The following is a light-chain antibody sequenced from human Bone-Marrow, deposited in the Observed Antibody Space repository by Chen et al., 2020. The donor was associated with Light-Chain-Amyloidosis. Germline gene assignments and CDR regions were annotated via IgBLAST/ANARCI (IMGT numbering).Light chain of an antibody. CDR1: ESLLYRSNNKNY. V-gene: IGKV4-1*01. CDR3: QQYYSTPYT. J-gene: IGKJ2*01. Sequence: DIVMTQSPDSLAVSLGESATINCKSSESLLYRSNNKNYLGWYQQKPGQSPKLLMYWASTRESGVPDRFSGSGSGTDFTLTISSLQAEDVAVYYCQQYYSTPYTFGQGTKLEIQ. CDR2: WAS.